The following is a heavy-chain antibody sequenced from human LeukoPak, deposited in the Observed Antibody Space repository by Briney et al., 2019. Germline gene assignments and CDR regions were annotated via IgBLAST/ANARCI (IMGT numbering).Heavy chain of an antibody. V-gene: IGHV4-38-2*01. CDR3: ARLSAVPPAPYSWLDP. CDR1: GYSISSGYY. CDR2: IYHSGST. D-gene: IGHD2-2*01. J-gene: IGHJ5*02. Sequence: PSETLSLTCAVSGYSISSGYYWGWIRQPTGKGLEWIGSIYHSGSTYYNPSLKSRVAISVDTSKNQFSLKLNSVTAADTALYYCARLSAVPPAPYSWLDPWGQGTLVTVSS.